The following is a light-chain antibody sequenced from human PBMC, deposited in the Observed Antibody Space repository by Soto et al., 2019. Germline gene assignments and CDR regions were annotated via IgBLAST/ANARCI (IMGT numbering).Light chain of an antibody. V-gene: IGKV3-15*01. CDR1: QSVSSN. J-gene: IGKJ1*01. CDR3: QQYNGWPRT. CDR2: GAS. Sequence: EIVMTQSPATLSVSPGERATLSCRASQSVSSNLAWYQQKPGQAPRLLIYGASTRATGIPARFSGSGSGTEFTLTISGLQSEDFAVYYCQQYNGWPRTLGQGTKVDIK.